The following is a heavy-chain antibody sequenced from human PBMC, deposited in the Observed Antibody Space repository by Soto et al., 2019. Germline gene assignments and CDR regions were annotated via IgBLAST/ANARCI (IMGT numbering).Heavy chain of an antibody. CDR1: GFSLSTSGVG. J-gene: IGHJ6*02. CDR2: IYWDDDK. D-gene: IGHD2-21*02. CDR3: AHSRCGGDCLQSYSSHYYYGMDV. Sequence: QITLKESGPTLVKPTQTLTLTCTFSGFSLSTSGVGVGWIRQPPGKALEWLALIYWDDDKRYSPSLKSRLTNTKETSKNQGVLTMTNMDPVDTATYYCAHSRCGGDCLQSYSSHYYYGMDVWGQGTTVTVSS. V-gene: IGHV2-5*02.